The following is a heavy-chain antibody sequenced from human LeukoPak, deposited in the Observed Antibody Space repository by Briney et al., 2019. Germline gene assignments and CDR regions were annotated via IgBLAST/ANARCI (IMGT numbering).Heavy chain of an antibody. Sequence: GGSLRLSCSASGFTFSSYPMHWVRQAPGKGLEYVSAISSHGGSTYYAVSLKGRFTISRDNSKNTLYLQMSSLRAEDTALYYCVRESAYYAYWGQGTLVTVSS. CDR2: ISSHGGST. J-gene: IGHJ4*02. V-gene: IGHV3-64D*09. D-gene: IGHD3-3*01. CDR3: VRESAYYAY. CDR1: GFTFSSYP.